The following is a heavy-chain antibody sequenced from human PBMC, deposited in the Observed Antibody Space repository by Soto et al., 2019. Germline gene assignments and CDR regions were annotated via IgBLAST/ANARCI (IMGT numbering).Heavy chain of an antibody. D-gene: IGHD2-15*01. V-gene: IGHV3-23*01. CDR1: GLTFSTYA. J-gene: IGHJ4*02. CDR3: AKPKKGGLAATSFHY. Sequence: GGSLRLSCAASGLTFSTYAMSWVRQAPGKGLEWVSAISGSGGSTYYADSVKGRFTISRDNSKNTLFLQMSSLRAEDTAIYYCAKPKKGGLAATSFHYWGPGALGSGS. CDR2: ISGSGGST.